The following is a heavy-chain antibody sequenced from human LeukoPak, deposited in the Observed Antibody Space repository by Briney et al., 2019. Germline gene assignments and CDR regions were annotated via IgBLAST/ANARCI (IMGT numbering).Heavy chain of an antibody. CDR3: ARGATHYYFDS. Sequence: PSETLSLTCTVSGGSISSYYWSWIRQPPGKGLEWIGEINHSGSTNYNPSLKSRVTISVDTSKNQFSLKLNSVTAADTAVYYCARGATHYYFDSWGQGTLVTVSS. V-gene: IGHV4-34*01. J-gene: IGHJ4*02. CDR1: GGSISSYY. CDR2: INHSGST.